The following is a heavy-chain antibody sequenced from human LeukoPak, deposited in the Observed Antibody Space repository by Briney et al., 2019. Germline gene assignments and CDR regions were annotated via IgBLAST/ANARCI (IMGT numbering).Heavy chain of an antibody. Sequence: GGSLRLSCVVSGFTFSNYWMGWVRQAPGKGLEGVAKIKEDGSQKQYVDSVKGRFTISRDNGKNSLYLQMSSLRAEDTAVYCCARDRGGGSYDYWGQGTVVTVSS. V-gene: IGHV3-7*01. CDR3: ARDRGGGSYDY. CDR2: IKEDGSQK. D-gene: IGHD1-26*01. J-gene: IGHJ4*02. CDR1: GFTFSNYW.